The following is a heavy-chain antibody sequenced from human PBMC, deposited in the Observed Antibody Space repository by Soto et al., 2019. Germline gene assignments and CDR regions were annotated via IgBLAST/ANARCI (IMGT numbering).Heavy chain of an antibody. D-gene: IGHD3-10*01. J-gene: IGHJ4*02. CDR2: IMPIIGTA. CDR3: ARDLEFRDGNISHLDY. CDR1: GGTFSSHV. V-gene: IGHV1-69*01. Sequence: QVQLVQSGAEVKKTGPSVKVSCKASGGTFSSHVFNWVRQAPGQGLEWMGGIMPIIGTANYAQKFQGRVTITADESTSTAYMELSSLRSEDTAVYYCARDLEFRDGNISHLDYWGQGTLVTVSS.